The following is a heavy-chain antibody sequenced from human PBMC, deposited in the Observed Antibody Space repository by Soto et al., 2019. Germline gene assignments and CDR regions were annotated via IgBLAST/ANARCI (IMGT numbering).Heavy chain of an antibody. D-gene: IGHD2-8*01. CDR2: INPSGGST. J-gene: IGHJ4*02. CDR1: RYTFTSYY. V-gene: IGHV1-46*01. CDR3: AIGIRDLYDLTFDY. Sequence: GASVRFSCKASRYTFTSYYVHWGRQAPGQGLEWMGIINPSGGSTSYAQKFKGIVTMTSDTSTSTVYMELSRLRSEDKAVYFCAIGIRDLYDLTFDYWAQGTLVTVSS.